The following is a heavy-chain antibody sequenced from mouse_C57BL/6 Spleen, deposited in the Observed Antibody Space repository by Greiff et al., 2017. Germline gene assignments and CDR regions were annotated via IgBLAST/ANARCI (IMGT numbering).Heavy chain of an antibody. Sequence: QVQLQQSGAELVRPGTSVKVSCKASGYAFTNYLIEWVKQRPGQGLEWIGVINPGSGGTNYNEKFKGKATLTADKSSSTAYMQLSSLTSEDSAVYFCARGGVVADWYFDVWGTGTTVTVSS. CDR3: ARGGVVADWYFDV. V-gene: IGHV1-54*01. CDR1: GYAFTNYL. D-gene: IGHD1-1*01. CDR2: INPGSGGT. J-gene: IGHJ1*03.